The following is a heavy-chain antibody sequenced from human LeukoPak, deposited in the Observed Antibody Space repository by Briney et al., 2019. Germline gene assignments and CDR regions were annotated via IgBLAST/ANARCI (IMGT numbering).Heavy chain of an antibody. CDR3: ASYYYGSGKWDY. J-gene: IGHJ4*02. CDR1: GFTFSSYS. D-gene: IGHD3-10*01. V-gene: IGHV3-30*02. Sequence: GGSLRLSCAASGFTFSSYSMHWVRQAPGKGLEWVAFIRYDGSNKYYADSVKGRFTISRDNSKNTLYLQMNSLRAEDTAVYYCASYYYGSGKWDYWGQGTLVTVSS. CDR2: IRYDGSNK.